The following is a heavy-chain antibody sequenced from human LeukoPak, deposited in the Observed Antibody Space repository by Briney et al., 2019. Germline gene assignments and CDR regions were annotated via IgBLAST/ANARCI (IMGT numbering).Heavy chain of an antibody. CDR1: GFTFSSCA. CDR2: ISGDGGST. V-gene: IGHV3-23*01. J-gene: IGHJ6*02. Sequence: GGSLRLSCATSGFTFSSCAMTWVRQAPGKGLEWVSGISGDGGSTYYADSVKGRFTISRDNAKNSLYLQMNSLRAEDTALYHCARGRMVRGVINGMDVWGQGTTVTVSS. CDR3: ARGRMVRGVINGMDV. D-gene: IGHD3-10*01.